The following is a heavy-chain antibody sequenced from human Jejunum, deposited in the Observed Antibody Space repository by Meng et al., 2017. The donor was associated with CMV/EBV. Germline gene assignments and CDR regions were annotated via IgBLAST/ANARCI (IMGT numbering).Heavy chain of an antibody. CDR3: ARGDQGYQLGLYY. D-gene: IGHD2-15*01. Sequence: VYGGSFSGYYWSWIRQPPGKGLEWIGQINHSETANYNPSLKSRVTISMDTSKNQFSLKLTSVTAADTAVYYCARGDQGYQLGLYYWGQGTLVTVSS. V-gene: IGHV4-34*01. CDR1: GGSFSGYY. J-gene: IGHJ4*02. CDR2: INHSETA.